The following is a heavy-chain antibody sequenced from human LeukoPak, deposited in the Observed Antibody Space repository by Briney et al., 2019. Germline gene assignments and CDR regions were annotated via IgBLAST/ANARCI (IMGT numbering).Heavy chain of an antibody. CDR2: ISAYNGKT. CDR3: AWDSGAFEI. CDR1: GHTFTSYY. Sequence: GGSVKVSCKASGHTFTSYYIVLVRRPPGQGLQLMGSISAYNGKTHYAQKVQGRVTMTTDPYTSTVYMELRSLTSDDTGLYYCAWDSGAFEIWGQGTMVTVSS. V-gene: IGHV1-18*01. J-gene: IGHJ3*02.